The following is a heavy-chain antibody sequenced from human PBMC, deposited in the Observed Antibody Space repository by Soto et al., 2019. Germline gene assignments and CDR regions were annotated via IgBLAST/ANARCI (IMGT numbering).Heavy chain of an antibody. V-gene: IGHV3-30-3*01. CDR1: GFTFSSYA. Sequence: PGGSLRLSCAASGFTFSSYAMHWVRQAPGKGLEWVAVISYDGSNKYYADSVKGRFTISRDNSKNTLYLQMNSLRAEDTAVYYCARVGYSYGSDCFDYWGQGTLVTVSS. CDR2: ISYDGSNK. CDR3: ARVGYSYGSDCFDY. J-gene: IGHJ4*02. D-gene: IGHD5-18*01.